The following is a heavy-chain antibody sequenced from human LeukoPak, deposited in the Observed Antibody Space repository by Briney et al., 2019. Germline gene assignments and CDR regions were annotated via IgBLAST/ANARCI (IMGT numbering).Heavy chain of an antibody. Sequence: PGGSLRLSCAASGFTFSSYWTYWVRQAPGKGLVWVSRINSDARNTNYADSVQGRFTISRDNAKNTLYLQMNSLRVEDTAVYYCASGIGAGDSFDIWGQGTMVTVSS. CDR3: ASGIGAGDSFDI. J-gene: IGHJ3*02. V-gene: IGHV3-74*01. CDR2: INSDARNT. D-gene: IGHD3-3*01. CDR1: GFTFSSYW.